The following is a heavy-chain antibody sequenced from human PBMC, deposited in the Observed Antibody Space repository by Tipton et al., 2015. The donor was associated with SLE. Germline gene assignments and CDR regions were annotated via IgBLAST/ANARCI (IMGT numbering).Heavy chain of an antibody. CDR2: IYSGGST. D-gene: IGHD2-15*01. CDR3: ARSPRYCSGGSCYWSALDI. CDR1: GFTFSSYA. J-gene: IGHJ3*02. V-gene: IGHV3-23*03. Sequence: GSLRLSCAASGFTFSSYAMSWVRQAPGKGLEWVSVIYSGGSTYYADSVKGRFTISRDNSKNTLYLQMNSLRAEDTAVYYCARSPRYCSGGSCYWSALDIWGQGTTVTVSS.